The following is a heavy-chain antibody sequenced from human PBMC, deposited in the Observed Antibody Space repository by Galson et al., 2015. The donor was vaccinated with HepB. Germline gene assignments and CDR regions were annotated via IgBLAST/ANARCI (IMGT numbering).Heavy chain of an antibody. CDR3: ARDRSWAYYFAY. Sequence: SLRLSCAASGFTFSYSWMSWIRQAPGKGLEWVATIKQDGSEKYYVDSVRGRFTISRDNARNSLYLQMNSLSAEDTAMYYCARDRSWAYYFAYWGQGTLVTVSS. D-gene: IGHD6-13*01. J-gene: IGHJ4*02. CDR2: IKQDGSEK. CDR1: GFTFSYSW. V-gene: IGHV3-7*03.